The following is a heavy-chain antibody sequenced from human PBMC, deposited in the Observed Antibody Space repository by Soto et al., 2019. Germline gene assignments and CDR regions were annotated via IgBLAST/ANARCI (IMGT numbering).Heavy chain of an antibody. CDR2: MSSGSTSI. J-gene: IGHJ4*02. D-gene: IGHD3-22*01. Sequence: LGLSCTASGFTFSSYTMGLVRQAPLKGLEWVSTMSSGSTSIFYAGSVEGRFSISRDNAKNSLYLQMNSLGGDDTAVYFCARVSYSFDSTGYHYYFDSWGQGTLVTVSS. V-gene: IGHV3-21*01. CDR3: ARVSYSFDSTGYHYYFDS. CDR1: GFTFSSYT.